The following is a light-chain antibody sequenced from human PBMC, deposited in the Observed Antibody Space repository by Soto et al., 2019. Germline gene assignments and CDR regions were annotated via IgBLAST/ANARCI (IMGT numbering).Light chain of an antibody. Sequence: QSVLTQPPSASGTPGQRVTISCSGSSSNIGSNTVSWYQQLPGTAPKLLIYTNTQRPSGVSDRFSGSKSGTSASLTISGLQSEDEADYYCATWDDSMNGLFGGGTQLTVL. J-gene: IGLJ3*02. CDR3: ATWDDSMNGL. CDR1: SSNIGSNT. CDR2: TNT. V-gene: IGLV1-44*01.